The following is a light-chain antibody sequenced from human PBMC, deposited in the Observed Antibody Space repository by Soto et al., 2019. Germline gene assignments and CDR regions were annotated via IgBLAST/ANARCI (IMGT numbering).Light chain of an antibody. Sequence: QSVLTQPPSASGTPGQRVTISCSGSNSNIGTYTVNWYQQLPGTAPKLLIHSNNQRPSGVPDRFPGSKSGTSASLAISGLQSEDEADYYCAAWDGSQSGLVFGGGTQLTVL. CDR3: AAWDGSQSGLV. V-gene: IGLV1-44*01. CDR1: NSNIGTYT. CDR2: SNN. J-gene: IGLJ2*01.